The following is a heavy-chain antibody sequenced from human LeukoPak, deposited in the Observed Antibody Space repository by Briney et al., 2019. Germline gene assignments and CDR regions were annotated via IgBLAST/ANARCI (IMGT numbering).Heavy chain of an antibody. CDR1: GYTFTSYA. V-gene: IGHV7-4-1*02. CDR2: INTNTGNP. Sequence: ASVKVSCKASGYTFTSYATNWVRQAPGQGLEWMGWINTNTGNPTYAQGFTGRFVFSLDTSVSTAYLQISSLKVEDTAVYYCTRDPSRFDPWGQGTLVTVSS. J-gene: IGHJ5*02. CDR3: TRDPSRFDP.